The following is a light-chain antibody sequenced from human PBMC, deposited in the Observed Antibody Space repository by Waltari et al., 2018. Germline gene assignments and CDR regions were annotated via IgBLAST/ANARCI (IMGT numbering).Light chain of an antibody. J-gene: IGKJ4*01. CDR3: QPAYSFPFT. CDR1: QGISIW. CDR2: GAS. V-gene: IGKV1D-12*01. Sequence: DIQVTQSPSSVSASVGDTVTITCRASQGISIWLAWYQQRPGRAPKLLIYGASSLQSGVPSRFSGSGSGTDFTLTITSLQPEDFATYYCQPAYSFPFTFGGGTRVEI.